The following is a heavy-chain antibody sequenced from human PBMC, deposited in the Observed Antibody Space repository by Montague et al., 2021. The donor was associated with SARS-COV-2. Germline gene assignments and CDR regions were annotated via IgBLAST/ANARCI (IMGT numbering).Heavy chain of an antibody. CDR2: IYYRGST. Sequence: SETQSLTCTVSGGSISSSTYYWAWIRQPPGKGLEWIGSIYYRGSTYYNPSLKSRVFISVDTSKKQLSLTLTSVTAADTAVYYCATQEDRSRCIPGHLDFWGQGTLVSVSS. D-gene: IGHD6-19*01. J-gene: IGHJ4*02. CDR3: ATQEDRSRCIPGHLDF. V-gene: IGHV4-39*01. CDR1: GGSISSSTYY.